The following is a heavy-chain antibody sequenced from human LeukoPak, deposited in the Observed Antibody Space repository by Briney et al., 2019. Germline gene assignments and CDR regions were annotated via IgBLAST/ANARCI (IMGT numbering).Heavy chain of an antibody. CDR2: ISSRTI. V-gene: IGHV3-48*02. D-gene: IGHD6-13*01. CDR1: GFTFSSFS. Sequence: AGSLRPSWAASGFTFSSFSTNWVRQAHGGGLEWVSYISSRTIYYADSVKGRFTISRDNAKNSLDLRMSSVRDDDTAVYFCASARMGYYFDYWGQGTLVTVSS. CDR3: ASARMGYYFDY. J-gene: IGHJ4*02.